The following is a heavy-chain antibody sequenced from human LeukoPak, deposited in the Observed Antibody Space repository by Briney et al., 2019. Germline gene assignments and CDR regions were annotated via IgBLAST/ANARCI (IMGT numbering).Heavy chain of an antibody. Sequence: GGSLRLSCTASGFTFSSYSMNWARGSTGRGLKCVSYISSSSSTIYYADSVKGRFTISRDNAKNSLYLQMNSLRDEDTAVYYCARDYSGSYAYFDYWGQGTLVTVSS. V-gene: IGHV3-48*02. CDR2: ISSSSSTI. CDR3: ARDYSGSYAYFDY. D-gene: IGHD1-26*01. CDR1: GFTFSSYS. J-gene: IGHJ4*02.